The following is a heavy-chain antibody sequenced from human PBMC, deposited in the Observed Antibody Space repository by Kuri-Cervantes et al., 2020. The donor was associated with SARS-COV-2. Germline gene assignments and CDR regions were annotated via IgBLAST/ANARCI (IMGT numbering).Heavy chain of an antibody. J-gene: IGHJ3*02. V-gene: IGHV3-21*04. CDR3: ASNMRDSSAPDAFDI. CDR2: ISSSSSYI. Sequence: LSLTCAASGFTFSSYSMNWVRQAPGKGLEWVSSISSSSSYIYYADSVKGRFTISRDNAKNSLYLQMNSLRAEDTAVYYCASNMRDSSAPDAFDIWGQGTMVTVSS. D-gene: IGHD3-22*01. CDR1: GFTFSSYS.